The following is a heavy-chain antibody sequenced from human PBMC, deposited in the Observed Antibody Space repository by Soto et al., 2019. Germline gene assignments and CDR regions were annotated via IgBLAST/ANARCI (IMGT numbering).Heavy chain of an antibody. CDR2: ISWNSGSI. CDR1: GFTFDDYA. J-gene: IGHJ6*04. V-gene: IGHV3-9*01. Sequence: GGSLRLSCAASGFTFDDYAMHWVRQAPGKGLEWVSGISWNSGSIGYADSVKGRFTISRDNAKNSLYLQMNSLRAEDTALYYCAKDLGSHRRYSSAGMDVWGKGTTVTVSS. D-gene: IGHD6-19*01. CDR3: AKDLGSHRRYSSAGMDV.